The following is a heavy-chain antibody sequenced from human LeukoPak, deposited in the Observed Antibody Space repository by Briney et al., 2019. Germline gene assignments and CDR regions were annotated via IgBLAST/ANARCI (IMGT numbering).Heavy chain of an antibody. J-gene: IGHJ4*02. CDR1: GYTFRNYG. CDR2: IRAYNGKT. CDR3: ARLVDDDSGYFWFYFDC. Sequence: GASVQVSCKASGYTFRNYGISWVRQAPGQGLEWMGWIRAYNGKTNYAQKLQGRVTMTTDTSTSTGYMELRSLRSDDTAVYYCARLVDDDSGYFWFYFDCWGQGTLVTVSS. D-gene: IGHD3-22*01. V-gene: IGHV1-18*01.